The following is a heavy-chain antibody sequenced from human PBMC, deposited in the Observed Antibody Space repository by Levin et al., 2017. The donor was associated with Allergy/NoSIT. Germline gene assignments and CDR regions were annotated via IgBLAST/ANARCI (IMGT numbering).Heavy chain of an antibody. Sequence: ASVKVSCRASGYKFQNYGLTWVRQAPGQGLEWMGWISTSNGNTKSAQKFQGRVTMTTDTSTSTAYMELRTLRFDDTAVYYCTTSSDAAKYSNFATDVWGQGTTVTVSS. J-gene: IGHJ6*02. CDR2: ISTSNGNT. CDR1: GYKFQNYG. D-gene: IGHD3-22*01. V-gene: IGHV1-18*01. CDR3: TTSSDAAKYSNFATDV.